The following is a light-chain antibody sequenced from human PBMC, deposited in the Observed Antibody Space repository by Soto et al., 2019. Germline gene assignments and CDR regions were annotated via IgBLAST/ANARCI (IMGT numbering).Light chain of an antibody. Sequence: EIVLTQSPGTLSLSQGERATLSCRASQSVSSSYLAWYQQKPGQAPRLLIYGASSRATGIPDRFSGSGSGTDFTLTISRLEPEDLAVYYCQQYGSSPWTFGQGTKVEIK. V-gene: IGKV3-20*01. J-gene: IGKJ1*01. CDR1: QSVSSSY. CDR2: GAS. CDR3: QQYGSSPWT.